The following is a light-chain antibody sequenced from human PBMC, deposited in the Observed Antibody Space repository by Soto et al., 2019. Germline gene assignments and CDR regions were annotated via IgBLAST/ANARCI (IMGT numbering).Light chain of an antibody. V-gene: IGKV1D-12*01. Sequence: IQMSQSPSAVAASVGDSVTISCQASQGISRSLAWYQQKPGKAPKLLIYAASSLQSGVPSRFSGSGFGTDFTLTISSLQPEDSAIYYCQQADTFPITFGQGTQLEIK. CDR1: QGISRS. CDR3: QQADTFPIT. CDR2: AAS. J-gene: IGKJ5*01.